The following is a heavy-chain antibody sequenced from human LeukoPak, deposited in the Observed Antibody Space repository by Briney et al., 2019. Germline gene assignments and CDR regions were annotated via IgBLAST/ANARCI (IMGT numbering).Heavy chain of an antibody. Sequence: GGSLRLSCAVSGITLSNYGMSWVRQAPGKWLEWVAVISDSGGRTNYADSVKGRFTISRENPKNTLYLQMNSLRAEGTDVYFCAKRGVVIRVILVGFHKEAYYFDSWGQGALVTVSS. CDR2: ISDSGGRT. V-gene: IGHV3-23*01. CDR1: GITLSNYG. J-gene: IGHJ4*02. CDR3: AKRGVVIRVILVGFHKEAYYFDS. D-gene: IGHD3-22*01.